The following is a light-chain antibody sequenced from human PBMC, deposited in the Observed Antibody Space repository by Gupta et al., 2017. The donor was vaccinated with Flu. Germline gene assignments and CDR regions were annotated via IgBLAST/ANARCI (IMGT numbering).Light chain of an antibody. CDR2: DVS. V-gene: IGLV2-11*01. J-gene: IGLJ3*02. CDR1: SSDVGGYNY. Sequence: QSALAQPRSVSGSPGQSVTISCTGTSSDVGGYNYVSWYQQHPGKAPKGIMYDVSKRPLGVPDRFAGSKSGNTASLTISGLQAEDEADYECCSYAGIYRLVCGGGTQLTVL. CDR3: CSYAGIYRLV.